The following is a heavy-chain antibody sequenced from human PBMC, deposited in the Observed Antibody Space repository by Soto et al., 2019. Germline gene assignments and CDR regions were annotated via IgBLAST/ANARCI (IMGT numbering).Heavy chain of an antibody. J-gene: IGHJ6*02. CDR3: ARASTVTYYYYVMDV. V-gene: IGHV3-30*03. Sequence: PGGSLRLSCAASGFTFSSYGMHWVRQAPGKGLEWVAVISYDGSNKYYADSVKGRFTISRDNSKNTLFLQMNSLTAEDTAVYYCARASTVTYYYYVMDVWGQGTTVTVSS. CDR2: ISYDGSNK. CDR1: GFTFSSYG. D-gene: IGHD4-4*01.